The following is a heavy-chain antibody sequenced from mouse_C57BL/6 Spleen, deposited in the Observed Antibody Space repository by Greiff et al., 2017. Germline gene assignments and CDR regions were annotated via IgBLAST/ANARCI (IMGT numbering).Heavy chain of an antibody. Sequence: EVQRVESGGGLVQPGGSMKLSCVASGFTFSNYWMNWVRQSPEKGLEWVAQIRLKSDNYATHSAESVKGRFTTSRDDSKSSVYLQMNNLRAEDTGIYYCTGRGYYAYWGQGTLVTVSA. J-gene: IGHJ3*01. CDR1: GFTFSNYW. CDR3: TGRGYYAY. CDR2: IRLKSDNYAT. V-gene: IGHV6-3*01. D-gene: IGHD2-3*01.